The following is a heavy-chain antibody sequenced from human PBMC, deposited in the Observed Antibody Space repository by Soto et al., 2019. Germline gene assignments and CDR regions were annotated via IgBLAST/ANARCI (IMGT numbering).Heavy chain of an antibody. CDR2: ISYDGSNK. CDR1: GFTSSSYA. CDR3: ARAKSDIVLMVYATDYYYGIDV. D-gene: IGHD2-8*01. Sequence: QVQLVESGGGVVQPGRSLRLSCAASGFTSSSYAMHWFRQAPGKGLEWVAVISYDGSNKYYADSVKGRFTISRDNSKNTLYLQMNSLRSEDTAVYYFARAKSDIVLMVYATDYYYGIDVWGQGTTVTVSS. J-gene: IGHJ6*02. V-gene: IGHV3-30-3*01.